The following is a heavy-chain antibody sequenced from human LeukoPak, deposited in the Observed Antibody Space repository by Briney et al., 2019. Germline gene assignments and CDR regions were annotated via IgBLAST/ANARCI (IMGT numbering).Heavy chain of an antibody. Sequence: ASVKVSCKASGGTFSSYAISWVRQAPGQGLEWMGGIIPIFGTANYAQKFQGRVTITADESTSTAYMELSSLRSEDTAVYYCARKGGNSGYPFHYYFDYWGQGTLVTVSS. D-gene: IGHD4-23*01. V-gene: IGHV1-69*13. J-gene: IGHJ4*02. CDR3: ARKGGNSGYPFHYYFDY. CDR1: GGTFSSYA. CDR2: IIPIFGTA.